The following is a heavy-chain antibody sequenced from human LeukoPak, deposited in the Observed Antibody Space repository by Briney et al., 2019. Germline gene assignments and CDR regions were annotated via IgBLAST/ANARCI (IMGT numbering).Heavy chain of an antibody. CDR1: GFTFSSYG. D-gene: IGHD1-26*01. J-gene: IGHJ4*02. V-gene: IGHV3-23*01. CDR3: ATDVLGGFFDY. Sequence: PGGSLRLSCAASGFTFSSYGMSWVRQAPGKGLEWVSSITGSGGSTYYGDSVKGRFSISRDNSKKTLYLQLNSLRADDTAVCYCATDVLGGFFDYWGQGTLVTVSS. CDR2: ITGSGGST.